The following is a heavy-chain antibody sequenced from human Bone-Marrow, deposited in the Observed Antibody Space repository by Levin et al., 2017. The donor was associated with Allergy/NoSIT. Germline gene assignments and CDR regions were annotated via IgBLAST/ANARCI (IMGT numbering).Heavy chain of an antibody. J-gene: IGHJ5*02. CDR3: ARDRGMALIVAASSRGWLDP. V-gene: IGHV1-3*01. CDR1: GYTFTNYA. Sequence: GESLKISCKASGYTFTNYALHWVRQAPGQGLEWMGWIHGGNGKTKYSQKFGDRVTISRDTSASTAYMELSSLRSEDTAVYYCARDRGMALIVAASSRGWLDPWGQGTLVIVSS. CDR2: IHGGNGKT. D-gene: IGHD6-13*01.